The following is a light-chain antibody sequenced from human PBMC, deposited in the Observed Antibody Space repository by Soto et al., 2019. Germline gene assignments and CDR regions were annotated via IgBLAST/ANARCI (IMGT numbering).Light chain of an antibody. V-gene: IGKV3-20*01. Sequence: EIVLTQSPATLSLSPAERAPLSCRASQNVGSAYLAWYQQKSGQAPRLLIYGTSGRAAGVPDRFSGSGSGTDFTLTINRLDPEDFAVYYCQHYGTSPWTFGQGTKVEIK. CDR2: GTS. J-gene: IGKJ1*01. CDR3: QHYGTSPWT. CDR1: QNVGSAY.